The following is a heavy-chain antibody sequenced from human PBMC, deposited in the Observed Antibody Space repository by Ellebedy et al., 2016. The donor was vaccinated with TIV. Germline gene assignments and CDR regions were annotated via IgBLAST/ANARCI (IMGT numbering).Heavy chain of an antibody. Sequence: SETLSLTXTVSGDSINSGDYYWSWIRQPPGKGLEWIGYIYYTGTTYYNPSLKGRITISVDTSKNHFSLRLRSVTAADTALYFCARETDFWSDSSYFDYWGQGILVTISS. CDR3: ARETDFWSDSSYFDY. CDR1: GDSINSGDYY. D-gene: IGHD3-3*01. CDR2: IYYTGTT. J-gene: IGHJ4*02. V-gene: IGHV4-30-4*01.